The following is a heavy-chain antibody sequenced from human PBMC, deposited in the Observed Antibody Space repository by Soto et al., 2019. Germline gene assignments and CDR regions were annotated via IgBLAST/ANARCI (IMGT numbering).Heavy chain of an antibody. V-gene: IGHV3-48*01. D-gene: IGHD3-10*01. J-gene: IGHJ4*02. CDR2: ISSSSSTI. CDR1: GFTFSSYS. Sequence: GGSLRLSCAASGFTFSSYSMNWVRQAPGKGLEWVSYISSSSSTIYYADSVKGRFTISRDNAKNSLYLQMNSLRAEDTAVYYCARDSYYGSGETDYWGQGTLGTVAS. CDR3: ARDSYYGSGETDY.